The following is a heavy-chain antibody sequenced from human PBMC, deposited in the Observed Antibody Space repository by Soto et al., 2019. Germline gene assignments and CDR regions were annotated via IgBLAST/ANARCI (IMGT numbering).Heavy chain of an antibody. CDR2: IYYSGST. V-gene: IGHV4-59*01. J-gene: IGHJ4*02. CDR1: GGSISSYY. Sequence: PSETLSLTCTVSGGSISSYYWSWIRQPPGKGLEWIGYIYYSGSTNYNPSLKSRVTISVDTSKNQFSLKLSSVTAADTAVYYCARVDIVVVPAGITGYYFDYWGQGTLVTVSS. CDR3: ARVDIVVVPAGITGYYFDY. D-gene: IGHD2-2*03.